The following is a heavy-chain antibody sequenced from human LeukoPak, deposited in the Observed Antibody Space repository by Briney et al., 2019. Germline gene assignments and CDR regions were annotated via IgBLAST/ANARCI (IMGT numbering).Heavy chain of an antibody. CDR1: GFTFSNYG. CDR2: ISSSGSTI. J-gene: IGHJ3*02. V-gene: IGHV3-48*04. CDR3: ARDNRYSSGWYRRAFDI. D-gene: IGHD6-19*01. Sequence: PGGSLRLSCAASGFTFSNYGMSWVRQAPGKGLEWVSYISSSGSTIYYADSVKGRFTISRDNAKNSLYLQMNSLRAEDTAVYYCARDNRYSSGWYRRAFDIWGQGTMVTVSS.